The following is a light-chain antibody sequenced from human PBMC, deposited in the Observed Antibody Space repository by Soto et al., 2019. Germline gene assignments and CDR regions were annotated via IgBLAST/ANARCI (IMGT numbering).Light chain of an antibody. V-gene: IGKV1-5*01. Sequence: STLSASVGDRVTITCRASQSISSWLAWYQQKPGKAPKLLIYDASSLESGVPSRFSGSGSGTEFTLTISSLQPDDFATYYCQQYNSYLWTFGQGTKVDIK. CDR1: QSISSW. CDR2: DAS. CDR3: QQYNSYLWT. J-gene: IGKJ1*01.